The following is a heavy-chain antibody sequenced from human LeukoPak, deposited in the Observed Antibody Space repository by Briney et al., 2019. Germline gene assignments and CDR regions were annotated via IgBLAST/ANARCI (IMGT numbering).Heavy chain of an antibody. CDR2: INHSGST. Sequence: SETLSLTCAVYGGSFSGYYWSWIRQPPGKGLEWIGEINHSGSTNYNPSLKSRVTISVDTSKNQFSLKLSSVTAADTAVYYCARVGFWFGSSTPSRYFDYWDQGTLVTVSS. J-gene: IGHJ4*02. D-gene: IGHD3-10*01. V-gene: IGHV4-34*01. CDR3: ARVGFWFGSSTPSRYFDY. CDR1: GGSFSGYY.